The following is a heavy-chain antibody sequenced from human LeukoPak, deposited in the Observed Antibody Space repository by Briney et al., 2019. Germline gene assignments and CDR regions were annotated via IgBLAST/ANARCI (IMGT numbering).Heavy chain of an antibody. V-gene: IGHV1-46*02. J-gene: IGHJ6*04. D-gene: IGHD5-18*01. CDR3: TRGSSAMVTMDV. CDR2: IKTGSGST. CDR1: GYNFNNYY. Sequence: GASVKVSCKASGYNFNNYYMHWVRQAPGQGLEWMGIIKTGSGSTNYAQRFQGRVTLTRDTSTRTVYMELTSLRSDDTGVFYCTRGSSAMVTMDVWGTGTTVTVSS.